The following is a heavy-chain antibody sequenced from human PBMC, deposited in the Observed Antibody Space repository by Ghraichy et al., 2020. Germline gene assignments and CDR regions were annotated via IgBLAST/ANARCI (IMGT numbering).Heavy chain of an antibody. J-gene: IGHJ2*01. CDR1: GFTFSSYG. CDR2: IRYDGSNK. V-gene: IGHV3-30*02. CDR3: AKPIRRGNWYFDL. Sequence: GGSLRLSCAASGFTFSSYGMHWVRQAPGKGLEWVAFIRYDGSNKYYADSVKGRFTISRDNSKNTLYLQMNSLRAEDTAVYYCAKPIRRGNWYFDLWGRGTLVTVSS. D-gene: IGHD1-26*01.